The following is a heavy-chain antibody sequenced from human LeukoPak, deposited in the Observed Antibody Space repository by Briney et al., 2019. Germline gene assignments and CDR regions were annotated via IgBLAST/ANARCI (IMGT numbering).Heavy chain of an antibody. CDR3: ARVGPIVATIDDAFDI. V-gene: IGHV4-34*01. D-gene: IGHD5-12*01. Sequence: PSETLSLTSAVYGGSFSGYYWSWIRQPPGKGLEWIGEINHSGSTNYNPSLKSRVTIPVDTSKNQFSLKLSSVTAADTAVYYCARVGPIVATIDDAFDIWGQGTMVTVSS. J-gene: IGHJ3*02. CDR2: INHSGST. CDR1: GGSFSGYY.